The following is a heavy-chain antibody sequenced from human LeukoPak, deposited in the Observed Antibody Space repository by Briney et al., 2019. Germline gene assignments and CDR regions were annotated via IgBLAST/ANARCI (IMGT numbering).Heavy chain of an antibody. D-gene: IGHD2-2*01. V-gene: IGHV3-7*01. CDR1: GFTFSSYW. CDR2: IKQDGSEK. Sequence: GGSLRLSCAASGFTFSSYWMSWVRQAPGKGLEWVADIKQDGSEKYYVDSVKGRFTISRDNAKNSLYLQMNSLRAEDTAVYYCASDHCSSTSCHRGDYWGQGTLVTVSS. CDR3: ASDHCSSTSCHRGDY. J-gene: IGHJ4*02.